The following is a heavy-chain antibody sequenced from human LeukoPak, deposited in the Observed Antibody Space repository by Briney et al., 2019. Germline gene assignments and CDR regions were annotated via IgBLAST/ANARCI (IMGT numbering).Heavy chain of an antibody. CDR3: ARGSDIVATTVRGYFDY. Sequence: SVRVSCKASGGTFSSYAISWVRQAPGQGLEWMGGIIPIFGTANYAQKFQGRVTITADKSTSTAYMELSSLRSEDTAVYYCARGSDIVATTVRGYFDYWGQGTLVTVSS. CDR2: IIPIFGTA. J-gene: IGHJ4*02. D-gene: IGHD5-12*01. V-gene: IGHV1-69*06. CDR1: GGTFSSYA.